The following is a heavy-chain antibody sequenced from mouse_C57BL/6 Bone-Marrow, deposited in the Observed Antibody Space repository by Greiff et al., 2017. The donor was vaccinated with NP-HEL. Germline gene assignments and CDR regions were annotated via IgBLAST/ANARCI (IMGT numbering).Heavy chain of an antibody. J-gene: IGHJ1*03. Sequence: QVQLKQSGAELVKPGASVKISCKASGYAFSSYWMNWVKQRPGKGLEWIGQIYPGDGDTNYNGKFKGKATLTADKSSSTAYMQLSSLTSEDSAVYFCARLTHYYGSRYWYFDVWGTGTTVTVSS. CDR2: IYPGDGDT. CDR1: GYAFSSYW. D-gene: IGHD1-1*01. V-gene: IGHV1-80*01. CDR3: ARLTHYYGSRYWYFDV.